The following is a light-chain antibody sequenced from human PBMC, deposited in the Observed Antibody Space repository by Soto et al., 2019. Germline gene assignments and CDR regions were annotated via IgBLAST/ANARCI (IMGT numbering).Light chain of an antibody. J-gene: IGLJ1*01. V-gene: IGLV2-18*02. CDR2: EVN. Sequence: QSALTQPPSVSGSPGQSVAISCTGTSSDVGSYNRVSWYQQPPGTAPKVMIYEVNNRPSGVPDRFSGSKSGNTASLTISGLQAEDEADYYCSSYTSSSTYVFGTGTKVTVL. CDR1: SSDVGSYNR. CDR3: SSYTSSSTYV.